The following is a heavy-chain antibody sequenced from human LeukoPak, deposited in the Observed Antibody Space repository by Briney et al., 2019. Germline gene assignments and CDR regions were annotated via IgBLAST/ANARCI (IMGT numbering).Heavy chain of an antibody. J-gene: IGHJ5*02. CDR3: AKGVGWFPS. CDR1: GFTFNSYA. Sequence: GPLRLSCAASGFTFNSYAMSWVRQAPGKGLEWVSVISDSGSETFYADSVKGRFTISRDNSKNTLYLQINSLRAEDTAIYYCAKGVGWFPSWGQGTLVTVSS. D-gene: IGHD3-10*01. V-gene: IGHV3-23*01. CDR2: ISDSGSET.